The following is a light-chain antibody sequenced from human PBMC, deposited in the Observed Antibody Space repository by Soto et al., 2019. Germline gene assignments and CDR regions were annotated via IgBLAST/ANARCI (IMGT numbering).Light chain of an antibody. CDR3: QQYDKWPRT. CDR2: GAS. V-gene: IGKV3-15*01. J-gene: IGKJ1*01. CDR1: QSVSSSY. Sequence: EIVLTQSPGTLSLSPGERATLSCRASQSVSSSYLAWYQQKPGQAPRLLIYGASARATGIPARFSGGGSGAEYTLTISSLQSEDFAVYYCQQYDKWPRTFGQGTKVDI.